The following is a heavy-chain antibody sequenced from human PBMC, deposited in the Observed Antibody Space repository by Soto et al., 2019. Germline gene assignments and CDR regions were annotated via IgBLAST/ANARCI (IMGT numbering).Heavy chain of an antibody. CDR2: IHYT. Sequence: QLQLQESGPRLVKPAETLSLTCTVSGDSISSSDYYWGWIRQPPGKGLEWLGSIHYTESPFHKSRVTMSMDTSQNQISLHLSSVTAADTAVYYCARSRGPRHRNAFNVWGQGTMVTVSS. V-gene: IGHV4-39*01. J-gene: IGHJ3*01. CDR3: ARSRGPRHRNAFNV. CDR1: GDSISSSDYY. D-gene: IGHD3-10*01.